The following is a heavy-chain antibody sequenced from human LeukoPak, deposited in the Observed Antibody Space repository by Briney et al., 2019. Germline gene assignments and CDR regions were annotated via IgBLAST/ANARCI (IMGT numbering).Heavy chain of an antibody. J-gene: IGHJ4*02. CDR1: GFTVSSNH. CDR2: IYSGGST. Sequence: PGGSLRLSCAASGFTVSSNHMSWVRQAPGKGLEWVSLIYSGGSTYYADSVKGRFTISRDNSKNTLYLQMNSLRVEDTAVYHCAREGYSSSSSYFDYWGQGTLVTVSS. CDR3: AREGYSSSSSYFDY. V-gene: IGHV3-66*01. D-gene: IGHD6-6*01.